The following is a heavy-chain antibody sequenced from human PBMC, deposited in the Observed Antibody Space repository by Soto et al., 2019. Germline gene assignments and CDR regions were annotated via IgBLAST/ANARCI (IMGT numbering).Heavy chain of an antibody. V-gene: IGHV3-13*01. D-gene: IGHD3-22*01. J-gene: IGHJ6*02. Sequence: GGSLRLSCAASGFTFTRYDMHWVRPTAGKGLEWVSIIGTDGDTYYVDSVKGRFTIAREDDKNSVYLQMNSLGAGDTAVYYCARAYYDSSGYPVGGMDVWGQGTMVTVSS. CDR2: IGTDGDT. CDR3: ARAYYDSSGYPVGGMDV. CDR1: GFTFTRYD.